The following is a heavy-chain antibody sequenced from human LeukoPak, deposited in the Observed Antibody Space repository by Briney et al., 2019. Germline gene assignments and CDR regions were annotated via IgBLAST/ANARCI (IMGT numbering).Heavy chain of an antibody. CDR1: GFTFSRYA. D-gene: IGHD1-26*01. V-gene: IGHV3-64D*09. CDR3: VKDVGGSYAFDY. Sequence: GGSLRLSCSASGFTFSRYAMHWVRHAPGRGLEYVSGINDNGGRTHYGDSVKGRFSISRDSSKNTLHLQMSTLRAEDTALYYCVKDVGGSYAFDYWGQGILVTVAS. J-gene: IGHJ4*02. CDR2: INDNGGRT.